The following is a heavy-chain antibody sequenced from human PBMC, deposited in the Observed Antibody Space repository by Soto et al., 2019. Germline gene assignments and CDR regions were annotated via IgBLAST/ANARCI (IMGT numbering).Heavy chain of an antibody. CDR3: ARDTSPYYVFWSGYPRLDY. J-gene: IGHJ4*02. V-gene: IGHV1-69*06. D-gene: IGHD3-3*01. Sequence: SVKVSCKASGGTFSSYAISWVRQAPGQGLEWMGGINPIFGTANYAQKFQGRVTITADKSTSTAYMELSSLRSEDAAVYYGARDTSPYYVFWSGYPRLDYWGQGTLVTVSS. CDR1: GGTFSSYA. CDR2: INPIFGTA.